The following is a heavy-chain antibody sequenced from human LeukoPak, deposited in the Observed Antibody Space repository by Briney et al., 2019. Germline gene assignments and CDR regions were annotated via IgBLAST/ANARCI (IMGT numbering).Heavy chain of an antibody. J-gene: IGHJ5*01. CDR3: ARALDRSYYYVYLS. CDR1: GYTFTDFD. D-gene: IGHD3-16*01. V-gene: IGHV1-8*01. CDR2: MNPNSGNT. Sequence: GASVKVSCKASGYTFTDFDINWVRQAPGRGLEWMGWMNPNSGNTVYAQKFQGRVTMTRDTSINTGRMELTSLTSEDPAVYYCARALDRSYYYVYLSWGHGTVISVSS.